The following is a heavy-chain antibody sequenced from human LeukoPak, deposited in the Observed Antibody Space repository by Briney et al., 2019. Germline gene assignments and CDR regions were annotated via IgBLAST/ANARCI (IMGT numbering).Heavy chain of an antibody. Sequence: KSSETLSLTCTVSGGSIIGRWWSWVRQPPGKGLEWIGDIFYNGAINDNSPLKGRFTMSLDTSKNQFSLKLSSVTAADTAMYYCARRNTADASIDFWGQGTLVIASS. J-gene: IGHJ4*02. D-gene: IGHD2/OR15-2a*01. CDR3: ARRNTADASIDF. V-gene: IGHV4-59*08. CDR2: IFYNGAI. CDR1: GGSIIGRW.